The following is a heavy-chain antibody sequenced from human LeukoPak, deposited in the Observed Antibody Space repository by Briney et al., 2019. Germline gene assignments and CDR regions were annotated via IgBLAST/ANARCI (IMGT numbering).Heavy chain of an antibody. D-gene: IGHD2-2*02. V-gene: IGHV3-23*01. Sequence: GGSLRLSCAPSGFTFSSYGLNWVREAPGKELEWVSVISGSGGSTYYADFVKGRFTISRDNSKNTLYLQMNSLRAEDTAVYYCASDGPHTNAEGVHQLLYSMRRYYYYYMDVWGKGTTVTISS. CDR1: GFTFSSYG. J-gene: IGHJ6*03. CDR3: ASDGPHTNAEGVHQLLYSMRRYYYYYMDV. CDR2: ISGSGGST.